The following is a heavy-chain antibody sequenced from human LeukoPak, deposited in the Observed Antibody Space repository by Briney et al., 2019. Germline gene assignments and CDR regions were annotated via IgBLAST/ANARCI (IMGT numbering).Heavy chain of an antibody. V-gene: IGHV4-59*08. Sequence: SETLSLTCTVSGGSISSYYWSWIRQPPGKGLEWIGYIYYSGSTNYNPSLKSRVTISVDTSKNQFSLKLSSVTAADTAVCYCASTRGYSYGCFDYWGQGTLVTVSS. CDR1: GGSISSYY. CDR2: IYYSGST. CDR3: ASTRGYSYGCFDY. J-gene: IGHJ4*02. D-gene: IGHD5-18*01.